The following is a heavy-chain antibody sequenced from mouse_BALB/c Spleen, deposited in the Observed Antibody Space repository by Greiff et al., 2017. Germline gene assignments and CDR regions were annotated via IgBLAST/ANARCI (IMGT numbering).Heavy chain of an antibody. V-gene: IGHV5-17*02. CDR3: ARKGLHYGNYGFAY. D-gene: IGHD2-1*01. CDR1: GFTFSSFG. Sequence: EVMLVESGGGLVQPGGSRKLSCAASGFTFSSFGMHWVRQAPEKGLEWVAYISSGSSTIYYADTVKGRFTISRDNPKNTLFLQMTSLRSEDTAMYYCARKGLHYGNYGFAYWGQGTLVTVSA. CDR2: ISSGSSTI. J-gene: IGHJ3*01.